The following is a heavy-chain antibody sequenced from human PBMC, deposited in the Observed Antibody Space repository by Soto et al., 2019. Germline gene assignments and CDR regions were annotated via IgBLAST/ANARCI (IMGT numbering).Heavy chain of an antibody. V-gene: IGHV4-34*01. J-gene: IGHJ6*02. CDR1: GGSFSGYY. CDR3: ARLRGYDFWSGYYRGAYGMDV. D-gene: IGHD3-3*01. CDR2: INHSGST. Sequence: SETLSLTCAVYGGSFSGYYWSWIRQPPGKGLEWIGEINHSGSTNYNPSLKSRVTISVDTSKNQFSLKLSSVTAADTAVYYCARLRGYDFWSGYYRGAYGMDVWGQGTTVTVSS.